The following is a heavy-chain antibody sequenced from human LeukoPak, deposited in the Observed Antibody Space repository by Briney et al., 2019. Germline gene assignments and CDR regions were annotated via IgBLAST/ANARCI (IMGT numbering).Heavy chain of an antibody. J-gene: IGHJ4*02. V-gene: IGHV3-23*01. CDR3: ARDTCSGGSCHPPPYYFDY. CDR1: GFTFSSYG. Sequence: PGGTLRLSCAASGFTFSSYGMSWVRQAPGKGLEWVSAISGSGGSTYYADSVKGRFTISRDNSKNTLYLQMNSLRAEDTAVYYCARDTCSGGSCHPPPYYFDYWGQGTLVTVSS. D-gene: IGHD2-15*01. CDR2: ISGSGGST.